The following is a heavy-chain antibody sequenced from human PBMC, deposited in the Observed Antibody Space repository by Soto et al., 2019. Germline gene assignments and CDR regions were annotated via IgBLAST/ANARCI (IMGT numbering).Heavy chain of an antibody. Sequence: HAGSRSLSCPASVVPFISYAMSGVRKAPGKGLEWVSAISGSGGSTYYADSVKGRFTISRDSSKNTLYLQMNSLRAEDTAVYYGAGTDLLREALLGHAFDIWGQGKMVTVSS. D-gene: IGHD1-26*01. CDR3: AGTDLLREALLGHAFDI. CDR2: ISGSGGST. CDR1: VVPFISYA. V-gene: IGHV3-23*01. J-gene: IGHJ3*02.